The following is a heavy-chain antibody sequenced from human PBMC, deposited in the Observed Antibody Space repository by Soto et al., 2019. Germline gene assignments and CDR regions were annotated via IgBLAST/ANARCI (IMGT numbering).Heavy chain of an antibody. CDR2: IYSGGST. D-gene: IGHD3-9*01. CDR3: ARDDVYYDILTGYYGS. V-gene: IGHV3-66*01. CDR1: GFTVSSNY. J-gene: IGHJ4*02. Sequence: PGGSLRLSCAASGFTVSSNYMSWVRQAPGKGLEWVSVIYSGGSTYYADSVKGRFTISRDNSKNTLYLQMNSLRAEDTAVYYCARDDVYYDILTGYYGSWGQGTLVTVSS.